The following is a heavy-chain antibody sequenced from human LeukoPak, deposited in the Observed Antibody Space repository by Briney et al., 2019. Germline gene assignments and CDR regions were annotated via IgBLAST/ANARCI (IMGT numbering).Heavy chain of an antibody. V-gene: IGHV3-48*03. D-gene: IGHD6-19*01. Sequence: GGSLRLSCAASGFTFSSYEMNWVRQAAGKGLEWVSYISSSGSTIYYADSVKGRFTISRDNAKNSLYLQMNSLRAEDTAVYYCARALRGWSSGGFDYWGQGTLVTVSS. J-gene: IGHJ4*02. CDR2: ISSSGSTI. CDR1: GFTFSSYE. CDR3: ARALRGWSSGGFDY.